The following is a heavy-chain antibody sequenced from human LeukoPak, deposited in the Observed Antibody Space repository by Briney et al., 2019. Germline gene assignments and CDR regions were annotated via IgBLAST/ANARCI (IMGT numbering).Heavy chain of an antibody. Sequence: SETLSLTCTVSGGSISSYYWSWIRQPAGKGLEWIARIYTSGSTNYNPSLKSRVTMSVDTSKNQFSLKLSSVTAADTAVYYCARYYDSSGYNWFDPWGQGTLVTVSS. D-gene: IGHD3-22*01. V-gene: IGHV4-59*10. CDR3: ARYYDSSGYNWFDP. J-gene: IGHJ5*02. CDR2: IYTSGST. CDR1: GGSISSYY.